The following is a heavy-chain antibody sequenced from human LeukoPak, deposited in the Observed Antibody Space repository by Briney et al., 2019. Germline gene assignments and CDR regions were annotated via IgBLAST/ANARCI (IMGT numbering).Heavy chain of an antibody. V-gene: IGHV3-11*01. Sequence: GGSLRLSCAASGFTFSDYYMSWIRQAPGKGLEWVSYISSSGSTIYYADSVKGRFTISRDDPHNTLYLQMNSLRAEDTAVYFCARGGVDYYGSGTYYLMYYFDYWGQGALVTVSS. J-gene: IGHJ4*02. D-gene: IGHD3-10*01. CDR3: ARGGVDYYGSGTYYLMYYFDY. CDR2: ISSSGSTI. CDR1: GFTFSDYY.